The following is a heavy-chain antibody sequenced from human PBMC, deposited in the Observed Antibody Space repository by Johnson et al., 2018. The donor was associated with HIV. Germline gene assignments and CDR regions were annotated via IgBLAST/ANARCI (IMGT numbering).Heavy chain of an antibody. CDR3: ARVGPSGYRSFDI. Sequence: VQLVESGGGLVQPGGSLRLSCAASGFTLDDYGMSWVRQAPGKGLEWVSGINWNGVSSGYADSVKGRFPISRDKSKNTLYLQMNSMRAEDKAVYYCARVGPSGYRSFDIWGQGTMVTVSS. J-gene: IGHJ3*02. D-gene: IGHD3-22*01. CDR2: INWNGVSS. CDR1: GFTLDDYG. V-gene: IGHV3-20*04.